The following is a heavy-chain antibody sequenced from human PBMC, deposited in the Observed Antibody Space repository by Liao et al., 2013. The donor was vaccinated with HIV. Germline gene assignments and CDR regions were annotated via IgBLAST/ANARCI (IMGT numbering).Heavy chain of an antibody. D-gene: IGHD7-27*01. CDR2: IYHSGTT. CDR1: GGSISKSPYY. Sequence: QVQLQESGPGLVKPSQTLSLTCTVSGGSISKSPYYWGWIRQTPGKGLEWIGSIYHSGTTHYNPSLKSRVTISVDTSKNQISLKVNSVTAADAAVYFCARDLDNWGEEAFDIWGQGTMVTVS. J-gene: IGHJ3*02. V-gene: IGHV4-39*07. CDR3: ARDLDNWGEEAFDI.